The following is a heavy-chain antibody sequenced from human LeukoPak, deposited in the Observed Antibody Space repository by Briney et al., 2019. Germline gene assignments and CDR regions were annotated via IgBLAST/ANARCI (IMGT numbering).Heavy chain of an antibody. J-gene: IGHJ4*02. D-gene: IGHD2-2*02. V-gene: IGHV4-34*01. Sequence: PSETLSLTCAVYGGSFSGYYWSWIRQPPGKGLEWIGEINHSGSTNYNPSLKSRVTISVDTSKNQFSLKLSSVTVADTAVYYCARHLGYCSSTSCYNYYFDYWGQGTLVTVSS. CDR3: ARHLGYCSSTSCYNYYFDY. CDR2: INHSGST. CDR1: GGSFSGYY.